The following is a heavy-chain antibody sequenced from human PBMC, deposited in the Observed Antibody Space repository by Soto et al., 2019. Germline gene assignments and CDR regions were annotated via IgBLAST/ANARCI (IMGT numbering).Heavy chain of an antibody. CDR2: ISYDGNNK. D-gene: IGHD4-17*01. Sequence: QVQLVESGGGVVQPGRSLRLSCAASGFTFSSYGMHWVRQAPGKGPEWVAVISYDGNNKYYADSVKGRFTISRDNSKNTLYLQMNSLRPEDTAVYYCAKGTTVTSYFDYWGQGTLVTVSS. CDR3: AKGTTVTSYFDY. CDR1: GFTFSSYG. V-gene: IGHV3-30*18. J-gene: IGHJ4*02.